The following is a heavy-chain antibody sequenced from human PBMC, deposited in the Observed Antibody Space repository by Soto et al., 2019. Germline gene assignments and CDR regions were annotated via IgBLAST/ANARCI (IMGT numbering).Heavy chain of an antibody. CDR2: ISTDASST. V-gene: IGHV3-74*01. CDR1: GFTFSSYW. Sequence: EVQLVESGGGLVQPGGSLRLSCAASGFTFSSYWMHWVRQAPGKGLVWVSSISTDASSTSYADPVKGRFTISRDNAKNTLYLQMNSVRAEDTAVYYCARLPNKSPQNWGQGNLVIVS. CDR3: ARLPNKSPQN. J-gene: IGHJ1*01.